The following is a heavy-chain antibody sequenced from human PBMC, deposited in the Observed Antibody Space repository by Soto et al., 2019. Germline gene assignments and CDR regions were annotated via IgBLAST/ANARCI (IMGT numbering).Heavy chain of an antibody. CDR1: GDTCTDYY. CDR3: ARDRVHASGSYYTY. Sequence: GASVKVSCKASGDTCTDYYMHWVRQSPGQGLEWMGWISSYNGVTHYAPKCQGRVTMTRDTSINTAFMELSRLRSDDSAMYYSARDRVHASGSYYTYWGLGTMVTVSA. CDR2: ISSYNGVT. J-gene: IGHJ4*02. V-gene: IGHV1-2*02. D-gene: IGHD3-10*01.